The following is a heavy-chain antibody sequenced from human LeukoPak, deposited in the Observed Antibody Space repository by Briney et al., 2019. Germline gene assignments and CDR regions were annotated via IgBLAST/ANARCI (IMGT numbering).Heavy chain of an antibody. CDR1: GFTFSSYG. CDR3: AKDRGELDY. V-gene: IGHV3-30*18. CDR2: ISYDGSNK. D-gene: IGHD1-7*01. J-gene: IGHJ4*02. Sequence: GGSLRLSCEASGFTFSSYGMHWVRQAPGKGLEWVAVISYDGSNKYYADSVKGRFTISRDNSKNTLYLQMNSLRAEDTAVYYCAKDRGELDYWGQGTLVTVSS.